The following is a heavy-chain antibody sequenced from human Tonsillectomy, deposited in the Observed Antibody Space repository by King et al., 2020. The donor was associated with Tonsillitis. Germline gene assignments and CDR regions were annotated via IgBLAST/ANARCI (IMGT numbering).Heavy chain of an antibody. CDR1: GGSISSGGYY. V-gene: IGHV4-31*03. CDR3: ARGVDYGGHEFDS. CDR2: SYNSWSA. J-gene: IGHJ4*02. Sequence: VQLQESGPGLVKPSQTLSLTCTVSGGSISSGGYYWDWIRQPPGKGLEWIGDSYNSWSAYFNPSLTSRVTISVDTSKNQFSLKLCSVTAADTAVYYCARGVDYGGHEFDSWGQGTLVTVSS. D-gene: IGHD4-23*01.